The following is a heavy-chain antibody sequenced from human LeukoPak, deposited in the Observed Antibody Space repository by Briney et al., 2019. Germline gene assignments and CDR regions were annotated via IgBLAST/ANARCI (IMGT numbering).Heavy chain of an antibody. CDR1: GFTFSSYE. CDR2: INSDGSST. D-gene: IGHD3-10*01. Sequence: HSGGSLRLSCAASGFTFSSYEMNWVRQAPGKGLVWVSRINSDGSSTSYADSVKGRFTISRDNAKNTLYLQMNSLRAEDTAVYYCARTLVVRGVMDWGQGTLVTVSS. CDR3: ARTLVVRGVMD. V-gene: IGHV3-74*01. J-gene: IGHJ4*02.